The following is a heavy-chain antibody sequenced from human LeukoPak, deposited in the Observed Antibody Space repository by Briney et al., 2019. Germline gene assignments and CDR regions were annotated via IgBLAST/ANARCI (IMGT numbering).Heavy chain of an antibody. CDR1: GGSVSSYY. D-gene: IGHD6-19*01. J-gene: IGHJ2*01. V-gene: IGHV4-59*02. CDR3: ARDHWLNWYFDL. Sequence: SETLSLTCTVSGGSVSSYYWNWIRQPPGKGLEWIGYIYYSGSTNYNPSLKSRVTISLDTSKNQFSLKLSSVTAADTAVYYCARDHWLNWYFDLWGRGTLVTVSS. CDR2: IYYSGST.